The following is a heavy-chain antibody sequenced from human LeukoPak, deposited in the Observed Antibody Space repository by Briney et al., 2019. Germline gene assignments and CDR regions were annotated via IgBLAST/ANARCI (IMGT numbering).Heavy chain of an antibody. CDR3: AKDDCSSTSCPSDY. Sequence: GGSVRLSCAGSEFTFSSYSMNWVRQAPGKGLEWVSSISSSSSYIYYADSVKGRFTISRDNSKNTLYLQMNSLRAEDTAVYYCAKDDCSSTSCPSDYWGQGTLVTVSS. CDR1: EFTFSSYS. CDR2: ISSSSSYI. J-gene: IGHJ4*02. V-gene: IGHV3-21*04. D-gene: IGHD2-2*01.